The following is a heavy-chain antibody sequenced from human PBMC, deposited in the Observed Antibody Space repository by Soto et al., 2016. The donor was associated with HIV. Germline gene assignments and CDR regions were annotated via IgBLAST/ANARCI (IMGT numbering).Heavy chain of an antibody. J-gene: IGHJ3*01. CDR3: ARASRWLPGDAFDF. Sequence: QVQLQESGPGLVKPSQTLSLTCTVSGDFINSGNYYWSWIRQPAGKGLEWIGRIHNSGSTNYNPSLKSRVTISIDTSQKQFALRLSSVTAADTAVYYCARASRWLPGDAFDFLGPRGQWSPSLQ. V-gene: IGHV4-61*02. CDR2: IHNSGST. D-gene: IGHD5-18*01. CDR1: GDFINSGNYY.